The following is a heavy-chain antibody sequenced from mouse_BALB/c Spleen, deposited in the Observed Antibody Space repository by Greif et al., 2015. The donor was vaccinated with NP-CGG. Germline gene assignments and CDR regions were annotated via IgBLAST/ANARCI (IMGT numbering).Heavy chain of an antibody. J-gene: IGHJ2*01. D-gene: IGHD1-1*01. CDR1: GFNIKDYY. CDR2: IDPENGDT. CDR3: NVPHYYGSLDY. Sequence: EVQLQQSGAELVRSGASVKLSCTASGFNIKDYYMHWVKQRPEQGLEWIGWIDPENGDTEYAPKFQGKATMTADTSSNTAYLQLSSLTSEDTAVYYCNVPHYYGSLDYWGQGTTLTVSS. V-gene: IGHV14-4*02.